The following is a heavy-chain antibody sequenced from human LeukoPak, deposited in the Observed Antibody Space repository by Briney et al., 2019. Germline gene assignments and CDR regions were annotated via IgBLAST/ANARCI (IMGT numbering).Heavy chain of an antibody. CDR2: ISSSSSYI. V-gene: IGHV3-21*01. Sequence: GGSLRLPCAASGFTFSSYSMNWVRQAPGKGLEWVSSISSSSSYIYYADSVKGRFTISRDNAKNSLYLQMNSLRAEDTAVYYCARIQAAAGYDAFDIWGQGTMVTVSS. CDR3: ARIQAAAGYDAFDI. J-gene: IGHJ3*02. CDR1: GFTFSSYS. D-gene: IGHD6-13*01.